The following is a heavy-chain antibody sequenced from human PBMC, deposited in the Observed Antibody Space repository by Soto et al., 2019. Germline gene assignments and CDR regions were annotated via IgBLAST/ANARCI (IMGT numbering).Heavy chain of an antibody. J-gene: IGHJ4*02. D-gene: IGHD5-12*01. CDR3: AREGGLYSGYPKGFDY. Sequence: GGSLRLSCAASGFTFSSYSMNWVRQAPGKGLEWVSSISSSSSYIYYADSVKGRFTISRDNAKNSLYLQMNSLRAEDTAVYYCAREGGLYSGYPKGFDYWGQGTLVTVSS. CDR1: GFTFSSYS. V-gene: IGHV3-21*01. CDR2: ISSSSSYI.